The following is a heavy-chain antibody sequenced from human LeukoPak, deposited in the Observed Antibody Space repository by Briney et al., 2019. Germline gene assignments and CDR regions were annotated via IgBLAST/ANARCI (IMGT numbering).Heavy chain of an antibody. J-gene: IGHJ3*02. D-gene: IGHD3-9*01. CDR2: IYSGGSA. CDR3: AKDRDTGFYVKGSFEI. Sequence: GGSLRLPCTASGFSVKSNYMSWVRQAPGKGLEWVAVIYSGGSAHHAAPVRGRFTISRDKSENTVYLQMNNLRVEDTAVYYCAKDRDTGFYVKGSFEIWGQGTTVTVSS. CDR1: GFSVKSNY. V-gene: IGHV3-66*01.